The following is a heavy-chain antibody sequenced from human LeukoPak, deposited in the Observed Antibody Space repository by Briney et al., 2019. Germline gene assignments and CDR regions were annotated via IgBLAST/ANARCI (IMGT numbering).Heavy chain of an antibody. CDR3: ARVPTYYYDSSGYYFDY. Sequence: GESLKISCKGSGYSFTSYWIGWVRQMPGKGLEWMGIIYPGDSDTRYSPSFQGQVTISADKSISTAYLQWSSLKASDTAMYYCARVPTYYYDSSGYYFDYWGQGTLVTVSS. V-gene: IGHV5-51*01. CDR2: IYPGDSDT. J-gene: IGHJ4*02. D-gene: IGHD3-22*01. CDR1: GYSFTSYW.